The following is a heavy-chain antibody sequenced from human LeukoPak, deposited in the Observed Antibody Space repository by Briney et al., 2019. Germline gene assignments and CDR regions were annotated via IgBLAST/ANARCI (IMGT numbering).Heavy chain of an antibody. J-gene: IGHJ4*02. Sequence: GGSLRLSCAASGFTFNNYAMTWVRQAPRKGLEWVSDINASGGSTFYAASVKGRFTISRDNSKNTLYLQMNSLRAEDTAVYYCARAEGAIFPTNWGQGTLVTVSS. CDR2: INASGGST. D-gene: IGHD3-9*01. V-gene: IGHV3-23*01. CDR1: GFTFNNYA. CDR3: ARAEGAIFPTN.